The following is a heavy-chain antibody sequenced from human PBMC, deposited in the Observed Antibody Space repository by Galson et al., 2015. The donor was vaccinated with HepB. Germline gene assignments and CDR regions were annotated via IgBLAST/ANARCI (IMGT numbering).Heavy chain of an antibody. CDR3: ARMWRNTILRAGGMDV. CDR2: IDWDDDK. V-gene: IGHV2-70*01. J-gene: IGHJ6*02. CDR1: GFSLNTSGMC. D-gene: IGHD3-9*01. Sequence: PALVKPTQTLTLTCVLSGFSLNTSGMCVSWIRQPPGKALEWLALIDWDDDKYYSASLQTRLTISKDTSKNQVVLTMTNMDPVDTATYYCARMWRNTILRAGGMDVWGQGTTVTVSS.